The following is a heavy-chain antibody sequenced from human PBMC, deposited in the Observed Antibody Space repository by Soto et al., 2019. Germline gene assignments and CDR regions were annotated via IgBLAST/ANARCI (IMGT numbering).Heavy chain of an antibody. CDR1: GGSFSGYS. J-gene: IGHJ4*02. CDR2: INHSGST. CDR3: DRGVSATGPFPALDY. D-gene: IGHD2-15*01. Sequence: QVQLQQWGAGLLKPLETLSLTCAVYGGSFSGYSWTWIRQPPGKGLEWIGEINHSGSTKYNPSRPSRVAISVDTSQNQFSLKLRSVTAADTAVYYYDRGVSATGPFPALDYWGQGTLLAVSS. V-gene: IGHV4-34*02.